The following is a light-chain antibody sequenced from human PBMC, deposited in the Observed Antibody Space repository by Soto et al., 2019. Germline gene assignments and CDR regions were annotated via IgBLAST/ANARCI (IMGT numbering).Light chain of an antibody. CDR3: SSYTISSTPVA. V-gene: IGLV2-14*01. J-gene: IGLJ2*01. Sequence: QAASVSGSPGQSITISCTGTSSDVGGYNSVSWYQQHPGKAPKLVIYDVSNRPSGVSNRFSGSKSGNTASLSISGLQAEDEADYYCSSYTISSTPVAFGGGTKLTVL. CDR2: DVS. CDR1: SSDVGGYNS.